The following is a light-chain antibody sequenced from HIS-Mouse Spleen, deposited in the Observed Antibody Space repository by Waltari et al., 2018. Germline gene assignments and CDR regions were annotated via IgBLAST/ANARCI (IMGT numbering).Light chain of an antibody. CDR3: QQRSNWPPGGT. Sequence: EIVLTQSPATLSLSPGERATLSCRASQSVSSYLAWYQQKPGQAPRLLIYDASNRATGIPARFSGSGSGTDFTLTISSLEPEYFAVYYCQQRSNWPPGGTFGQGTRLEIK. CDR1: QSVSSY. CDR2: DAS. V-gene: IGKV3-11*01. J-gene: IGKJ5*01.